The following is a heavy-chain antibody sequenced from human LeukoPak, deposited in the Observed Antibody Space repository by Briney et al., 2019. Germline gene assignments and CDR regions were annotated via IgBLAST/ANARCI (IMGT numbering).Heavy chain of an antibody. CDR2: IKHDGSEK. CDR3: ARDIGGILWRGDAFDI. V-gene: IGHV3-7*01. CDR1: GFTFSSHW. D-gene: IGHD2-21*01. Sequence: GGSLRLSCAASGFTFSSHWMSWVRQAPGKGLEWVANIKHDGSEKFFVDSVKGRFTISRDNAKNSLYLQLNSLRAEDTAVYYCARDIGGILWRGDAFDIWGQGTMVTVSS. J-gene: IGHJ3*02.